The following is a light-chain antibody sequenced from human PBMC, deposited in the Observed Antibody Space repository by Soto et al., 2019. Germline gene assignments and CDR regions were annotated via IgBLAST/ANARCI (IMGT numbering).Light chain of an antibody. Sequence: QSALAQPASVSGSPGQSITISCTGTTSDIAGYNYVSWYQQHPGKAPKLLIYEVTSRASGVSHRFSGSKSGNTASLTISGLQAADEAEYYCNSYTSASFYVFGIGTKVTVL. CDR3: NSYTSASFYV. J-gene: IGLJ1*01. CDR2: EVT. V-gene: IGLV2-14*01. CDR1: TSDIAGYNY.